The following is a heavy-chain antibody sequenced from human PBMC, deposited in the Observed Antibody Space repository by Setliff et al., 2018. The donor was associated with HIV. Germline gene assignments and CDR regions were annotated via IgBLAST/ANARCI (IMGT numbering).Heavy chain of an antibody. J-gene: IGHJ4*02. D-gene: IGHD5-18*01. CDR3: GRLSDTAMASFDS. CDR2: INHSGST. V-gene: IGHV4-34*01. CDR1: AGSFSDYY. Sequence: SETLSLTCAVYAGSFSDYYWSWIRQPPGKGLEWIGEINHSGSTKYNQSLRSRLTISADTSRNQFSLKLTSVTAADTAIYYCGRLSDTAMASFDSWGQGTLVTVSS.